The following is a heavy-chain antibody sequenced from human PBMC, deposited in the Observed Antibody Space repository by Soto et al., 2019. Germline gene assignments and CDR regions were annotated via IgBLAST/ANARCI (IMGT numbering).Heavy chain of an antibody. Sequence: PVGSLRLSCACSVFTFRNYGMQCVRQAPGKGLEWVALTSFDGFNQYYGKSVEGRFTISRDNSKNTLYLQMHALRTEDTAFYYCATPRPGSHGYRFWGHGALFTVSS. CDR1: VFTFRNYG. V-gene: IGHV3-30*03. J-gene: IGHJ4*01. D-gene: IGHD3-16*01. CDR3: ATPRPGSHGYRF. CDR2: TSFDGFNQ.